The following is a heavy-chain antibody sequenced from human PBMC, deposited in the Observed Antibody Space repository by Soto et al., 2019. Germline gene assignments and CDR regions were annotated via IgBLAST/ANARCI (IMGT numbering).Heavy chain of an antibody. Sequence: VASVEVSCKASGGTFSSYAISWVRQAPGQGLEWMGGIIPIFGTANYAQKFQGRVTITADESTSTAYMELSSLRSEDTAVYYCAREYDSRAFDIWGQGTTVTVSS. CDR1: GGTFSSYA. D-gene: IGHD3-22*01. CDR3: AREYDSRAFDI. J-gene: IGHJ3*02. V-gene: IGHV1-69*13. CDR2: IIPIFGTA.